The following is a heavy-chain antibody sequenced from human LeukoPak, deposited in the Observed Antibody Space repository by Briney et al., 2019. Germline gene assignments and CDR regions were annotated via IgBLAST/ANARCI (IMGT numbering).Heavy chain of an antibody. CDR1: GFTFSNYG. CDR2: IYHGGSTT. V-gene: IGHV3-NL1*01. CDR3: AKEPTPYSSGMYFQH. D-gene: IGHD6-25*01. J-gene: IGHJ1*01. Sequence: GGTLRLSCAASGFTFSNYGMQWVRQAPGKGLEWVAVIYHGGSTTYYAGSMKGRFTISGDNSKNILKLQMYSLTPEDTAVYYCAKEPTPYSSGMYFQHWGQGTLGTLSS.